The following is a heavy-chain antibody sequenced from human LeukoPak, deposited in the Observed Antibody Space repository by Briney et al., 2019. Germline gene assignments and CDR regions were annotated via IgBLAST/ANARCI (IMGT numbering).Heavy chain of an antibody. V-gene: IGHV3-48*03. D-gene: IGHD2-2*01. CDR3: ARGCGSTSCYDY. CDR1: GFTFSSYE. CDR2: ISSSGSTI. Sequence: GGSLRLSCAASGFTFSSYEMNWVRQAPGKGLEWVSYISSSGSTIYYADSVKGRFTISRDSSKNTLYLQMNSLRAEDTAVYYCARGCGSTSCYDYWGQGTLVTVSS. J-gene: IGHJ4*02.